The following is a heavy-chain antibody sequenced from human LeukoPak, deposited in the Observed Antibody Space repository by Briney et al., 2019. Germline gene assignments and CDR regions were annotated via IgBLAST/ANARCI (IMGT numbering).Heavy chain of an antibody. CDR1: GYTFISYD. CDR3: ARTPPDYGIDY. Sequence: ASVKVSCKASGYTFISYDINWVRQATGQGLEWMGWMSPNSGNTGYAQKFQGRITMTKSTSISTAYMELSDLESEDTAVYYCARTPPDYGIDYWGQGTLVTVSS. V-gene: IGHV1-8*01. CDR2: MSPNSGNT. J-gene: IGHJ4*02. D-gene: IGHD4-17*01.